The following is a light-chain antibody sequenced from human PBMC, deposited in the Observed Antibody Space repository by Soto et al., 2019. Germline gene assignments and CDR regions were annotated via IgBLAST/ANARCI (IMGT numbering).Light chain of an antibody. V-gene: IGLV4-69*01. Sequence: QPVLTQSPSASASRRAPVKLTSTLRRGHSRYAIAWHQQQPEKGPRYLMKFNIDGSHSKGDGIPDRFSGASSGAERYLTISSLQSEDEGDYYCQTWATGIPVFGGGTKLTVL. J-gene: IGLJ2*01. CDR3: QTWATGIPV. CDR2: FNIDGSH. CDR1: RGHSRYA.